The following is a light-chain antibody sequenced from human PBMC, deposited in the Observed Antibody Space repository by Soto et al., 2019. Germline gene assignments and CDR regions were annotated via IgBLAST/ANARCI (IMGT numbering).Light chain of an antibody. V-gene: IGLV2-14*01. CDR3: SSYTSRSTVL. Sequence: QSVLTQPASVSGSPGQSITISCTGTSSDVGGYNYVSWYQQHPGKAPKLMIYDVGNRPSGVSNRFSGSKSGNTASLTISGLQAEDEADYYCSSYTSRSTVLFGGGTKVTVL. CDR1: SSDVGGYNY. CDR2: DVG. J-gene: IGLJ2*01.